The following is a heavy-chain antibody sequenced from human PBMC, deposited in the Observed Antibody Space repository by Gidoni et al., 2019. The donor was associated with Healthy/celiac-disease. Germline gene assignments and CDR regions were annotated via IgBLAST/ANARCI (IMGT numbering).Heavy chain of an antibody. J-gene: IGHJ5*02. D-gene: IGHD6-13*01. CDR3: ARVRGWIAAAGRIGRYNWFDP. V-gene: IGHV4-34*01. CDR1: GGSFSGYY. Sequence: QVQLQQWGAGLLKPSETLSLTCAVYGGSFSGYYWSWIRQPPGKGLEWIGEINHSGSTNYNPSLKSRVTRSVDTSKNQFSLKLSSVTAADTAVYYCARVRGWIAAAGRIGRYNWFDPWGQGTLVTVSS. CDR2: INHSGST.